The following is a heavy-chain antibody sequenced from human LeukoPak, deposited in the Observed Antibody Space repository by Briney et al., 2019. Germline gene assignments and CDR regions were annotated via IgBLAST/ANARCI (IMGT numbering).Heavy chain of an antibody. CDR3: AREPLTIFGVVTKGDAFDI. J-gene: IGHJ3*02. V-gene: IGHV1-18*01. CDR1: GYTFTSYG. Sequence: ASVKVSCKASGYTFTSYGISWVRQAPGQGLEWMGWISAYNGNTNYAQKLQGGVTMTTDTSTSTAYMELRSLRSDDTAVYYCAREPLTIFGVVTKGDAFDIWGQGTMVTVSS. CDR2: ISAYNGNT. D-gene: IGHD3-3*01.